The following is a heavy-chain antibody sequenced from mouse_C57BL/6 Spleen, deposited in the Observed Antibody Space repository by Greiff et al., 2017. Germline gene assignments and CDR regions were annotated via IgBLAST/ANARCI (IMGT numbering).Heavy chain of an antibody. CDR1: GFTFSSYG. Sequence: EVKVEESGGDLVKPGGSLNLSCAASGFTFSSYGMSWVRQTPDTRLEWVATISSGGSYTYYPDRVKGRFTITRDNAKNTLYLQMSSLKSEDTAMYYCARHGDYDLAWFAYWGRGTLVTVYA. D-gene: IGHD2-4*01. CDR2: ISSGGSYT. CDR3: ARHGDYDLAWFAY. J-gene: IGHJ3*01. V-gene: IGHV5-6*02.